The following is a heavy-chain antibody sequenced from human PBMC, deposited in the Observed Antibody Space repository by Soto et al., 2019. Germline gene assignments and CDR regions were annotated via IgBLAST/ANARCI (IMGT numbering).Heavy chain of an antibody. CDR1: GGTFSSYT. J-gene: IGHJ6*03. D-gene: IGHD2-8*01. CDR3: ARVYGYYYYYMDV. Sequence: ASVKVSCKASGGTFSSYTISWVRQAPGQGLEWMGRIIPILGIANYAQKFQGRVTMTRDNSINTVYMELSSLRSDDTAVYYCARVYGYYYYYMDVWGKGTTVTVSS. CDR2: IIPILGIA. V-gene: IGHV1-69*02.